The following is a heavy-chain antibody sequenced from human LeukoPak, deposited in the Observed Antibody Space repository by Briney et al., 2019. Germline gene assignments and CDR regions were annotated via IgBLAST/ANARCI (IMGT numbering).Heavy chain of an antibody. Sequence: GGSLRLSCAASGFTLSSYGMHWVRQAPGKGLEWVAFIRYDGSNKYYADSVKGRFTISRDNSKNTLYLQMNSLRAEDTAVYYCAKDVVSGYDLGWFDPWGQGTLVTVSS. D-gene: IGHD5-12*01. V-gene: IGHV3-30*02. CDR3: AKDVVSGYDLGWFDP. J-gene: IGHJ5*02. CDR2: IRYDGSNK. CDR1: GFTLSSYG.